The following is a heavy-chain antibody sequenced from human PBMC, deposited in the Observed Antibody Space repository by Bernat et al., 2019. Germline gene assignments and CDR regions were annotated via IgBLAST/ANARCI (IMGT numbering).Heavy chain of an antibody. CDR3: ARGSGSNPLGWYFDL. J-gene: IGHJ2*01. CDR1: GFTFSSYA. CDR2: ISYDGSNK. V-gene: IGHV3-30*01. Sequence: QVQLVESGGGVVQPGRSLRLPCAASGFTFSSYAMHWVRQAPGKGLEWVAVISYDGSNKYYADSVKGRVTISRANSKNTLYLQMNSLRAADTAVYYCARGSGSNPLGWYFDLWGRGTLVTVSS. D-gene: IGHD4-11*01.